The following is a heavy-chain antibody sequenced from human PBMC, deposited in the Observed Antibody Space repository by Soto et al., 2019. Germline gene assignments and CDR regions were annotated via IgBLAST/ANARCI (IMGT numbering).Heavy chain of an antibody. J-gene: IGHJ3*02. Sequence: GGSLRLSCAASGFTFSNAWMSWVRQAPGKGLEWVGRIKSKTDGGTTDYAAPVKGRFTISRDDSKNTLYLQMNSLKTEDTAVYYCTTDRFVLMVYADAFDIWGQGTMVTVSS. CDR3: TTDRFVLMVYADAFDI. CDR1: GFTFSNAW. D-gene: IGHD2-8*01. CDR2: IKSKTDGGTT. V-gene: IGHV3-15*01.